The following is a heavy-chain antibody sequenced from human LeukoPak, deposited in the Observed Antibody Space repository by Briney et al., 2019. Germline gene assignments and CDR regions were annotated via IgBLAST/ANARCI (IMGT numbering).Heavy chain of an antibody. CDR1: GYTFTSYY. CDR3: ARDFGYSGYEGWFDP. D-gene: IGHD5-12*01. J-gene: IGHJ5*02. Sequence: ASVKVSCKASGYTFTSYYMHWVRQAPGQGLEWMGIINPSGGSTSYTQKFQGRVTMTRDTSTSTVYMELSSLRSEDTAVYYCARDFGYSGYEGWFDPWGQGTLVTVSS. CDR2: INPSGGST. V-gene: IGHV1-46*01.